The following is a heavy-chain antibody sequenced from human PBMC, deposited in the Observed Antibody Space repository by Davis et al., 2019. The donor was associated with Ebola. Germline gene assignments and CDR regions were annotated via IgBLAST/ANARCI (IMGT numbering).Heavy chain of an antibody. J-gene: IGHJ4*02. Sequence: ESLKISCSASGFTFSSYAMHWVRQAPGKGLESVSRISTNGETTYYAESVKGRFTISRDNSKGTLYLQMRSLRSDDTAVYYCVKDRFTVVVVHGGFDYWGQGTQVTVSS. CDR1: GFTFSSYA. D-gene: IGHD2-15*01. V-gene: IGHV3-64D*06. CDR2: ISTNGETT. CDR3: VKDRFTVVVVHGGFDY.